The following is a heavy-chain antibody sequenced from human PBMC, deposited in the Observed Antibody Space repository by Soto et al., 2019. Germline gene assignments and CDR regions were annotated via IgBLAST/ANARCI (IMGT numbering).Heavy chain of an antibody. Sequence: QVQLVESGGGVVQPGRSLRLSCAASGFTFSSYGMHWVRQAPGKGLEWVAVISYDGSNKYYADSVKGRFTISRDNSKNTLYLQMNSLRAEDTAVYYCAKDGRGFKYDSSGYYYDWGQGTLVTVSS. CDR1: GFTFSSYG. CDR2: ISYDGSNK. J-gene: IGHJ4*02. V-gene: IGHV3-30*18. D-gene: IGHD3-22*01. CDR3: AKDGRGFKYDSSGYYYD.